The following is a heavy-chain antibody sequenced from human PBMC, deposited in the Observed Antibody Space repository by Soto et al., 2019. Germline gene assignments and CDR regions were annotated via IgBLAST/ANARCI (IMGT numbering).Heavy chain of an antibody. CDR1: GYTFTSYG. J-gene: IGHJ4*02. CDR3: ARVLSYCSSTSCYEQKPDY. V-gene: IGHV1-18*01. Sequence: ASVKVSCKASGYTFTSYGISWVRQAPGQGLEWMGWISAYNGNTNYAQKLQGRVTMTTDTSTSTAYMELRSLRSDDTAVYYCARVLSYCSSTSCYEQKPDYWGQGTLVTVSS. D-gene: IGHD2-2*01. CDR2: ISAYNGNT.